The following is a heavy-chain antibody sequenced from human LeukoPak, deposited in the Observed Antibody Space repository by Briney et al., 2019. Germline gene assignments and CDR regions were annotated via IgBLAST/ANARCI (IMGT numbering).Heavy chain of an antibody. CDR1: GFTFSNYA. CDR2: ISGSSGTT. D-gene: IGHD2-2*01. Sequence: GGSLRLSCAASGFTFSNYAMSWVRQAPGKGLEWVSGISGSSGTTYYADSVKGRFTISRDNSKNTLYLQMNSLRAEDTAVYYCAKDRDWVCSSTSCNFLVAYWGQGTLVTVSS. V-gene: IGHV3-23*01. J-gene: IGHJ4*02. CDR3: AKDRDWVCSSTSCNFLVAY.